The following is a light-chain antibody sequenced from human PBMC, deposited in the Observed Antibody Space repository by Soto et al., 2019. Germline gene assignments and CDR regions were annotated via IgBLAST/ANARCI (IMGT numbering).Light chain of an antibody. CDR3: QQYDNSVWT. J-gene: IGKJ1*01. CDR1: QSVSSD. CDR2: GAS. V-gene: IGKV3D-15*01. Sequence: EIVMTQSPATLSVSPGERATLSCRASQSVSSDLAWYQQTPGQAPRLLMYGASSRATGIPDRLSGSGSGTDFTLTISRLEPEDLAVYYCQQYDNSVWTFGQGTKVDIK.